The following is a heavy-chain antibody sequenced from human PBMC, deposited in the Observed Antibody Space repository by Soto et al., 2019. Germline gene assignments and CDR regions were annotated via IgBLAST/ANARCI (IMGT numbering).Heavy chain of an antibody. D-gene: IGHD4-17*01. CDR3: ASVDYGAYIPHFDY. CDR2: ITGSGGST. V-gene: IGHV3-23*01. CDR1: GFTFSSFA. J-gene: IGHJ4*02. Sequence: EVQLLESGGGLVQPGGSLRLSCAASGFTFSSFAMVWVRQAPGNGLEWVSTITGSGGSTFYADSVKGRFTISRDNSKNTLYLQMNSLRAGDTAIYYCASVDYGAYIPHFDYWGQGTLVTVSS.